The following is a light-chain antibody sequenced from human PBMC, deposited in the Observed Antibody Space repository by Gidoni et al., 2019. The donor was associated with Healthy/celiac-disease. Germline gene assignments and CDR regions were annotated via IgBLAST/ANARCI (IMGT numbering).Light chain of an antibody. CDR2: RNN. Sequence: QSVLTQPPSASETPGQRATISCSGSSSNIVSNYVYWYQQLPGTAPTLLIYRNNHRPSGVPDRFSGSKSGTSASLAISGLRSEDEADYYCAAWDDSLSARYVFGTRTKVTVL. CDR3: AAWDDSLSARYV. J-gene: IGLJ1*01. CDR1: SSNIVSNY. V-gene: IGLV1-47*01.